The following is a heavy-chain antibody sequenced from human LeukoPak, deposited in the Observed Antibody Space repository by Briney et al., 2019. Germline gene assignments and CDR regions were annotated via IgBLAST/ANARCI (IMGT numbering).Heavy chain of an antibody. CDR1: GDSITTNSYW. CDR2: IYSSGNS. J-gene: IGHJ5*02. Sequence: PSETLSLTCSISGDSITTNSYWWGWIRQSPGKGLEWIGSIYSSGNSYYNPSLKTRATISPDTSKNQYSLRLTSVTAADTAIYYCARRGIWDLQIGNLFGPGGQGILVIVSS. V-gene: IGHV4-39*01. D-gene: IGHD3-16*01. CDR3: ARRGIWDLQIGNLFGP.